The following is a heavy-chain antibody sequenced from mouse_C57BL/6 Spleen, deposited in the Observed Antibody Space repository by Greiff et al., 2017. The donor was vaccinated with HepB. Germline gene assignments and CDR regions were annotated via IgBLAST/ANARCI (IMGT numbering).Heavy chain of an antibody. Sequence: ESGPELVKPGASVKISCKASGYAFSSSWMNWVKQRPGKGLEWIGRIYPGDGDTNYNGKFKGKATLTADKSSSTAYMQLSSLTSEDSAVYFCARREDSYADYFDYWGQGTTLTVSS. CDR3: ARREDSYADYFDY. J-gene: IGHJ2*01. CDR2: IYPGDGDT. V-gene: IGHV1-82*01. CDR1: GYAFSSSW. D-gene: IGHD3-2*01.